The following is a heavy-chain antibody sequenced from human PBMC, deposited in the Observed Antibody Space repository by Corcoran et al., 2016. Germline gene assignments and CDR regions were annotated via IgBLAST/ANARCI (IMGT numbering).Heavy chain of an antibody. CDR2: IIPIFGTA. CDR3: ARAFVSRLRFLEWPLLGMDV. D-gene: IGHD3-3*01. J-gene: IGHJ6*02. Sequence: QVQLVQSGAEVKKPGSSVKVSCKASGGTFSSYAISWVRQAPGQGLEWMGGIIPIFGTANYAQKFQGRVTITADESTSTAYMELSSLRSEDTAVYYCARAFVSRLRFLEWPLLGMDVWGQGTTVTVSS. V-gene: IGHV1-69*01. CDR1: GGTFSSYA.